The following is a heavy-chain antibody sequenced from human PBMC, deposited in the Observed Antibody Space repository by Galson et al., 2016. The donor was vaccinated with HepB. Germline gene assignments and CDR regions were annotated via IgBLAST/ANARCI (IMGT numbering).Heavy chain of an antibody. Sequence: TLSLTCTVNGGSLSAYYWNWIRQSPGKGLEWIGETSHTGSTDYNPSLKSRVTFLVDTSKNHFSLHLKSVTAADTAVYYCATGYCSGGSCYSGAFHIWGQGTMVTVSS. CDR2: TSHTGST. V-gene: IGHV4-34*01. CDR3: ATGYCSGGSCYSGAFHI. CDR1: GGSLSAYY. J-gene: IGHJ3*02. D-gene: IGHD2-15*01.